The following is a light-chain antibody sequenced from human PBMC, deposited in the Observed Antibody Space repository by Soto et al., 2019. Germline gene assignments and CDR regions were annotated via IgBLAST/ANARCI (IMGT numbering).Light chain of an antibody. J-gene: IGKJ1*01. CDR2: TAT. V-gene: IGKV1-39*01. Sequence: DIQMTQSPSSLSASVGDRVTVTCRASQNISNYLNWYQQKPGKAPKLVIYTATCLQSGVPSRFSGNGSGTDFTLTISSLQPEDFATYYCQQYNSYSWTFGRGTKVDIK. CDR1: QNISNY. CDR3: QQYNSYSWT.